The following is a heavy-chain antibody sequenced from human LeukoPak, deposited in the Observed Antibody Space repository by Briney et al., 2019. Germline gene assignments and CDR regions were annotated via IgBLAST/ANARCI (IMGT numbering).Heavy chain of an antibody. J-gene: IGHJ4*02. CDR3: AKDSISGCSGGSCPRGYFDY. V-gene: IGHV3-30*02. Sequence: GGSLRLSCAASGFIFRSYGMLWVRQAPGKGLEWVAFIQYDGSNKYYGDSVKGRFTISRDNSKNTLYLQMNSLRAEDTAVYYCAKDSISGCSGGSCPRGYFDYWGQGTLVTVSS. D-gene: IGHD2-15*01. CDR1: GFIFRSYG. CDR2: IQYDGSNK.